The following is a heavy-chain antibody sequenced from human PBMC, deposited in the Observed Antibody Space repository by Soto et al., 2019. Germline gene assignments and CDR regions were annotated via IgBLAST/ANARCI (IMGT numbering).Heavy chain of an antibody. CDR3: ARGYPLAAAGTGYFY. J-gene: IGHJ4*02. CDR2: INHSGST. Sequence: LSLTCAVYGGSFSGYYWSWIRQPPGKGLEWIGEINHSGSTNYNPSLKSRVTISVDTSKNQFSLKLSSVTAADTAVYYCARGYPLAAAGTGYFYWGQGTLVTVSS. CDR1: GGSFSGYY. V-gene: IGHV4-34*01. D-gene: IGHD6-13*01.